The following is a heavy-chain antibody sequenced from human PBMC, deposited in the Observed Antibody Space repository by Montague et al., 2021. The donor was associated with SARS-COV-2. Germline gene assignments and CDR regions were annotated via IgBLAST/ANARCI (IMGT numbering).Heavy chain of an antibody. D-gene: IGHD6-19*01. CDR1: GGSFSGYY. Sequence: SETLSLTCAVYGGSFSGYYWSWIRQPPGKGLEWIGEINHSGSTNYNPSLKSLVTISVDTSKNQFSLKLSSVTAAYTAVYYCARDAAVAGIDYWGQGTLVTVSS. J-gene: IGHJ4*02. CDR2: INHSGST. V-gene: IGHV4-34*01. CDR3: ARDAAVAGIDY.